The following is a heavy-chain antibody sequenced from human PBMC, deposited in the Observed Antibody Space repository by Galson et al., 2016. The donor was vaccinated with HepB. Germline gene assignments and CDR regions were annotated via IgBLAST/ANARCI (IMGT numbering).Heavy chain of an antibody. D-gene: IGHD2/OR15-2a*01. V-gene: IGHV4-39*02. CDR2: IYYSGST. Sequence: ETLSLTCTVSGGSINRSPSYWAWIRQTPGKGLEWIGTIYYSGSTYYNPSLKSRVTISVDTPKNQFSLKVNSVTAADTAVYYCARDEGFYNGMDVWGQGTMVTVSS. J-gene: IGHJ6*02. CDR3: ARDEGFYNGMDV. CDR1: GGSINRSPSY.